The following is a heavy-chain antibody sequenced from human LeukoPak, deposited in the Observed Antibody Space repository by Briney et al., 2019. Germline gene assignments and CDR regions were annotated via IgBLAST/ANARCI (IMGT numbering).Heavy chain of an antibody. D-gene: IGHD2-2*01. J-gene: IGHJ3*02. CDR3: AKETQLRSAFDI. Sequence: GGSLRLSCAATGLTFSSYAMTWVRQAPGKGLEWVSAMSGSGGSTYYADAVNGQFTIYRENSKNTVYLQMNSLRAEDTAVYYCAKETQLRSAFDIGGQGTMVSVSS. CDR2: MSGSGGST. CDR1: GLTFSSYA. V-gene: IGHV3-23*01.